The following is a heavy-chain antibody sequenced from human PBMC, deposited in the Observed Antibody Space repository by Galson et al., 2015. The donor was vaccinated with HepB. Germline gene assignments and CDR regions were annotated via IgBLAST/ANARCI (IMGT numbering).Heavy chain of an antibody. D-gene: IGHD2-2*01. J-gene: IGHJ3*02. CDR2: MNPNSGTT. CDR1: GYTFTNYD. CDR3: ARGRPCSSTSCFPFDAFHI. Sequence: QSGAEVKKPGASVKVSCKASGYTFTNYDINWVRQATGQGLEWMGWMNPNSGTTGYAQKFQGRLTMTRSTSISTAYMELNSLRSEDTAVYYCARGRPCSSTSCFPFDAFHIWGQGTVVTVSS. V-gene: IGHV1-8*01.